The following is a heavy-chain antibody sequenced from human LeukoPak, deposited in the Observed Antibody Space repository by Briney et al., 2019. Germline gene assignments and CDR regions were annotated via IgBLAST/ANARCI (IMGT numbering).Heavy chain of an antibody. Sequence: GGSLRLSCAASGFTFSNYGMHWVRQAPGKGLEWVAVIWYDGSNKYYADSVKGRFTISRDNSKNTLYLQMNSLRVEDTAVYYCARGYGSGSPPFDYWGQGILVTVSS. J-gene: IGHJ4*02. D-gene: IGHD3-10*01. CDR1: GFTFSNYG. V-gene: IGHV3-33*01. CDR2: IWYDGSNK. CDR3: ARGYGSGSPPFDY.